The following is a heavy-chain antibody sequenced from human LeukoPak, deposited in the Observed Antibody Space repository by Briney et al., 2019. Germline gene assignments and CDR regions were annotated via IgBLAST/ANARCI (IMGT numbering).Heavy chain of an antibody. J-gene: IGHJ1*01. D-gene: IGHD3-16*01. V-gene: IGHV3-30*02. CDR3: ARDTSSEYFQH. Sequence: AGGSLRLSCAASGFTFSSCGMHWVRQAPGKGPEWMAFIRYDGSEKFYADSVKGRFTISRDNAKNSLYLQMNSLRAEDTAVYYCARDTSSEYFQHWGQGILVTVSS. CDR1: GFTFSSCG. CDR2: IRYDGSEK.